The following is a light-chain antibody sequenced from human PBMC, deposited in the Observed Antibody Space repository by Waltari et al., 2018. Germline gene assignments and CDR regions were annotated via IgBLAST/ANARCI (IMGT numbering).Light chain of an antibody. Sequence: IQVTQSPSTLSASIGDRVTITCRSSDVNSWLAWYQQKPGRAPSLLIYKTSNLQPGVQSRFSGIGSGTEFDLTVSSLQPDDFATYYCQQYDGSSQYTFGQGTKVEVK. CDR2: KTS. J-gene: IGKJ2*01. V-gene: IGKV1-5*03. CDR3: QQYDGSSQYT. CDR1: DVNSW.